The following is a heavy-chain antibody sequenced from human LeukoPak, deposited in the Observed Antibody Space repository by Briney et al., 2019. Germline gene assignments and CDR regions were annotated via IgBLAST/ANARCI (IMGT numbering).Heavy chain of an antibody. D-gene: IGHD3-10*01. V-gene: IGHV4-34*01. CDR1: GGSFSGYY. CDR3: ARGRANYYGSGSYYNA. CDR2: INHSGST. Sequence: PSETLSLTCAVYGGSFSGYYWSWIRQPPGKGLEWIGEINHSGSTNYNPSLKSRVTISVDTSKNQFSLKLSSVTAADTAVYYCARGRANYYGSGSYYNAWGQGTLATVSS. J-gene: IGHJ5*02.